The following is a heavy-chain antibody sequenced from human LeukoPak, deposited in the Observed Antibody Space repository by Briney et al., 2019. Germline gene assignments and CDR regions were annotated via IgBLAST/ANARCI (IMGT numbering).Heavy chain of an antibody. J-gene: IGHJ4*02. V-gene: IGHV3-23*01. CDR3: AKIGCGGDCYSYASIDY. CDR1: GFTLSTYA. CDR2: ISGSGGSA. D-gene: IGHD2-21*02. Sequence: PGGSLRLSCAASGFTLSTYAMNWVRQAPGKGLEWVSAISGSGGSAYYADSVKGRFTISRDNSKNTLYLQMNSLRAEDTAVYYCAKIGCGGDCYSYASIDYWGQGTLVTVSS.